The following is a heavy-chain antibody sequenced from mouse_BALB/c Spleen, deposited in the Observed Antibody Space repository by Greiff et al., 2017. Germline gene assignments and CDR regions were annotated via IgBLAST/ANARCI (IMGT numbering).Heavy chain of an antibody. CDR3: AREGITTATAWFAY. Sequence: DVKLVESGGGLVQPGGSLKLSCAASGFTFSSYTMSWVRQTPEKRLEWVAYISNGGGSTYYPDTVKGRFTISRDNAKNTLYLQMSSLRSEDTAMYYCAREGITTATAWFAYWGQGTLVTVSA. V-gene: IGHV5-12-2*01. CDR1: GFTFSSYT. CDR2: ISNGGGST. D-gene: IGHD1-2*01. J-gene: IGHJ3*01.